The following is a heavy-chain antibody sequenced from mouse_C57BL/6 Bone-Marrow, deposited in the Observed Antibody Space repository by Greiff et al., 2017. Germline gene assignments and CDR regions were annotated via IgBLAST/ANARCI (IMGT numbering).Heavy chain of an antibody. CDR3: TRGGVLLLDY. CDR1: GYAFSSSW. Sequence: VQLQQSGPELVKPGASVKISCKASGYAFSSSWMNWVKQRPGKGLEWIGRIYPGDGDTNYNGKFKGKATLTADKSSSTAYMQLSSLTSEDSAVYFCTRGGVLLLDYWGQGTTLTVSS. D-gene: IGHD1-1*01. CDR2: IYPGDGDT. V-gene: IGHV1-82*01. J-gene: IGHJ2*01.